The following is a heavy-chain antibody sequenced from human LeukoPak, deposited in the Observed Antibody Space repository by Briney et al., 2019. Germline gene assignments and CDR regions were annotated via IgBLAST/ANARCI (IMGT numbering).Heavy chain of an antibody. J-gene: IGHJ6*03. D-gene: IGHD1-26*01. CDR3: ARVTAGATTLNYYYYFMDV. CDR2: ITSTSAYR. Sequence: GGSLRLSCVGSGFAFNSYTITWVRQAPGKGLEWVSSITSTSAYRQYADSVRGRFTISGDNAKNSLYLQMNSLGAEDTAVYHCARVTAGATTLNYYYYFMDVWGKGTTVTVSS. V-gene: IGHV3-21*01. CDR1: GFAFNSYT.